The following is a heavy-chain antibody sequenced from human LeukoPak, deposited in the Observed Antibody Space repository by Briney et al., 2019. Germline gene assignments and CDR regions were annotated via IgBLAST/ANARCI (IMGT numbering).Heavy chain of an antibody. Sequence: GGTLRLSCEGSGFTFSTYGMSWVRQAPGKGLEWVSAISGSGGSTYYADPVKGRFTISRDNSKNTMYLQMNSLRAGDTAVYHCAKDQADCSSSSCYERGFDNWGQGTLVTVSS. J-gene: IGHJ4*02. CDR2: ISGSGGST. CDR3: AKDQADCSSSSCYERGFDN. D-gene: IGHD2-2*01. CDR1: GFTFSTYG. V-gene: IGHV3-23*01.